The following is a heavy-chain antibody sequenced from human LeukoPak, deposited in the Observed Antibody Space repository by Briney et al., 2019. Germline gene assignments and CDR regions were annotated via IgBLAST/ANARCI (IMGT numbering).Heavy chain of an antibody. Sequence: GGSLRLSCAASGFRFSDSAMHWVRQASGRGLEWVGRISSKGNNHATTYAASVEGRFTISRDDSKNTAWLQMNSLRTEDTAIYYCLADAHYWGQGILVTVSS. J-gene: IGHJ4*02. D-gene: IGHD5-24*01. V-gene: IGHV3-73*01. CDR2: ISSKGNNHAT. CDR3: LADAHY. CDR1: GFRFSDSA.